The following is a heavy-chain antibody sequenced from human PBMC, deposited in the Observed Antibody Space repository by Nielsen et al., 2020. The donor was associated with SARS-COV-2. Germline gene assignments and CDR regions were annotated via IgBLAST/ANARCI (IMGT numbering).Heavy chain of an antibody. D-gene: IGHD2-2*01. Sequence: SETLSLTCAVYSGSFSGHYWTWIRQPPGKGVEWIGEINHSGGTNYKPSLKSRVTILVDASKSQFSLKLSSVTAADMAVYYCARRNRLASPGAHFDLWGRGTLVTVSS. J-gene: IGHJ2*01. CDR3: ARRNRLASPGAHFDL. CDR1: SGSFSGHY. CDR2: INHSGGT. V-gene: IGHV4-34*01.